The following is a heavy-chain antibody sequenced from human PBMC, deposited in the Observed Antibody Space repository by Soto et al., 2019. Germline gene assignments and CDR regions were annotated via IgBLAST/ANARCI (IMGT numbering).Heavy chain of an antibody. D-gene: IGHD2-2*01. CDR3: ARHGVVVVPAARLRGGDFYT. Sequence: SETLSLTCTVSGGSISSSSYYWGWIRQPPGKGLEWIGSIYYSGSTYYNPSLKSRVTISVDTSKNQFSLKLSSVTAADAAVYYCARHGVVVVPAARLRGGDFYTWAQGNTLPVSS. CDR2: IYYSGST. V-gene: IGHV4-39*01. CDR1: GGSISSSSYY. J-gene: IGHJ6*02.